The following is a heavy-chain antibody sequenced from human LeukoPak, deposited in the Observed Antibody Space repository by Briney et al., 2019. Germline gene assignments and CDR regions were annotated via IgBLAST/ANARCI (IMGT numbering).Heavy chain of an antibody. CDR3: AKTIGYSSSYGDAFDI. CDR1: GFTFSSYA. D-gene: IGHD6-13*01. CDR2: ISVSGGST. J-gene: IGHJ3*02. Sequence: GGSLRLSCAASGFTFSSYAMSWVRQAPGKGLEWVSAISVSGGSTYYADSVKGRFTISRDSSKNTLYLQMNSLRAEDTAVYYCAKTIGYSSSYGDAFDIWGQGTMVTVSS. V-gene: IGHV3-23*01.